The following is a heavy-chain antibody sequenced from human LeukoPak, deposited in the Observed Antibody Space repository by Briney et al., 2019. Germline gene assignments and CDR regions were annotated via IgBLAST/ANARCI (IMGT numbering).Heavy chain of an antibody. Sequence: PGGSLRLSCAASGFTFSDYYMSWIRQAPGKGLEWVSYISSSGSTIYYADSVKGRFTISRDNAKNPLYLQMNSLRAEDTAVYYCARDWGSMDDPRFYPWGQGTLGTVSS. CDR2: ISSSGSTI. V-gene: IGHV3-11*01. J-gene: IGHJ5*02. CDR1: GFTFSDYY. D-gene: IGHD3-16*01. CDR3: ARDWGSMDDPRFYP.